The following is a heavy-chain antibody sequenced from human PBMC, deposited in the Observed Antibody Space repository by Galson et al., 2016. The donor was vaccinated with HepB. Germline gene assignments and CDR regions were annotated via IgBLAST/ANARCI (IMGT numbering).Heavy chain of an antibody. CDR3: ARAGIQYDWNDFDN. Sequence: SVKVSCKASGYTFTSYDLNWVRQATGQGLEWMGWMNPSSGATGYAQEFQGRVKMTRNTFISTAYMELSSLTSEDTGVYYCARAGIQYDWNDFDNWGQGTLVTVSS. J-gene: IGHJ4*02. D-gene: IGHD1-20*01. CDR1: GYTFTSYD. CDR2: MNPSSGAT. V-gene: IGHV1-8*01.